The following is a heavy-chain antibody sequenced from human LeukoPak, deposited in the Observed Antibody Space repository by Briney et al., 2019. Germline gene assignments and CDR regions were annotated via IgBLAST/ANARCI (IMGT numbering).Heavy chain of an antibody. CDR2: INTNTGNP. Sequence: ASVKVSYKASGYTFTSYAMNWVRQAPGQGLEWMGWINTNTGNPTYAQGFTGRFVFSLDTSVSTAYLQISSLKAEDTAVYYCARDSVVPAAIWFDPWGQGTLVTVSS. J-gene: IGHJ5*02. CDR1: GYTFTSYA. D-gene: IGHD2-2*01. CDR3: ARDSVVPAAIWFDP. V-gene: IGHV7-4-1*02.